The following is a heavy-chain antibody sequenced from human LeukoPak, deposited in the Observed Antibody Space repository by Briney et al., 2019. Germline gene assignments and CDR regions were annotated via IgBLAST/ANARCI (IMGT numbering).Heavy chain of an antibody. Sequence: GGSLRLSCAASGFTFSSYGMHWVRQAPGKGLEWVGFIRSKAYGGTTEYAASVKGRFTISRDDSKSIAYLQMNSLKTEDTAVYYCTRDRGSSWGYYYYMDVWGKGTTVTVSS. CDR2: IRSKAYGGTT. J-gene: IGHJ6*03. CDR1: GFTFSSYG. CDR3: TRDRGSSWGYYYYMDV. V-gene: IGHV3-49*04. D-gene: IGHD6-13*01.